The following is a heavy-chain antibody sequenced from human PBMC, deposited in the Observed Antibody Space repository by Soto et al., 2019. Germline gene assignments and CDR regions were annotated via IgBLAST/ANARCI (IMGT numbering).Heavy chain of an antibody. V-gene: IGHV4-34*01. CDR2: VNHRGST. CDR1: GGSFSGYY. Sequence: TSETLSLTCAVYGGSFSGYYWTWIRQPPGKGLEWIGEVNHRGSTNYNPSLKSRVTISVDTSKNQFSLKLSSVTAPDTAVYYCARGVYNTIFGVISLDYWGQGALVTVSS. D-gene: IGHD3-3*01. J-gene: IGHJ4*02. CDR3: ARGVYNTIFGVISLDY.